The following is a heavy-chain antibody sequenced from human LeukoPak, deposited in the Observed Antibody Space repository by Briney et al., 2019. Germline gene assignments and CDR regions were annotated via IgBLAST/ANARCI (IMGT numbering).Heavy chain of an antibody. Sequence: GGSLRLSCAASGFTFSSYAMHWVRQAPGKGLEWLAFIQYDGSSKYYADSVKGRFTISRDNSKNTLYLQMNSLRAEDTAVYYCAKGSRSSWYFDSSYYMDVWGKGTTVTISS. CDR2: IQYDGSSK. CDR1: GFTFSSYA. V-gene: IGHV3-30*02. CDR3: AKGSRSSWYFDSSYYMDV. J-gene: IGHJ6*03. D-gene: IGHD6-13*01.